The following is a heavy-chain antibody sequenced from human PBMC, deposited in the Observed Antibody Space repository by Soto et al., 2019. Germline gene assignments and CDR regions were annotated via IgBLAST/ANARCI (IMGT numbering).Heavy chain of an antibody. CDR2: INVCTDRT. D-gene: IGHD2-15*01. Sequence: ASVKVSCKASGYTFTSYVISWVRQAPGQGLEWMGIINVCTDRTSYAQKFQGRFTVTIDTSTSTVYMELGSLRSEDTAVYYCARTPFPWGQGTLVTVSS. CDR3: ARTPFP. J-gene: IGHJ5*02. CDR1: GYTFTSYV. V-gene: IGHV1-18*01.